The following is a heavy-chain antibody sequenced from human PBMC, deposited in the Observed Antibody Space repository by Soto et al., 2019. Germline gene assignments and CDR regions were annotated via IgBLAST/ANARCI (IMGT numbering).Heavy chain of an antibody. CDR1: GFTFSSYG. J-gene: IGHJ6*02. CDR2: ISYDGSNK. CDR3: AKDRAATGIFGVVIRIYYYYGMDV. D-gene: IGHD3-3*01. Sequence: GGSLRLSCAASGFTFSSYGMHWVRQAPGKGLEWVAVISYDGSNKYYADSVKGRFTISRDNSKNTLYLQMNSLRAEDTAVYYCAKDRAATGIFGVVIRIYYYYGMDVWGQGTKVTVSS. V-gene: IGHV3-30*18.